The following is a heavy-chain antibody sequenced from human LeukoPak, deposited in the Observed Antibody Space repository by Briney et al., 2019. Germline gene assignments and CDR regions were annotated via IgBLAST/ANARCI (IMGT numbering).Heavy chain of an antibody. CDR2: ITWDGGRT. CDR1: GFNFNGYT. D-gene: IGHD3-22*01. Sequence: GSLRLSCTASGFNFNGYTMHWVRQAPGKGLEWVSLITWDGGRTYYADSLKGRFAISRDNNRNSLYLQMNSLRIEDTAFYYCAKDFGLGRGYYHALDSWGQGTLVTVSP. V-gene: IGHV3-43*01. CDR3: AKDFGLGRGYYHALDS. J-gene: IGHJ4*02.